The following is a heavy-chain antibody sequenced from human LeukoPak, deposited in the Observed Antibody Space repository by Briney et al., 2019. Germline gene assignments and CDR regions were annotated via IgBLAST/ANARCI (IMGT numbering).Heavy chain of an antibody. CDR2: IYHSGST. V-gene: IGHV4-4*02. D-gene: IGHD3-22*01. Sequence: SETLSLTCAVSGGSISSSNWWSWVRQPPGKGLEWIGEIYHSGSTNYNPSLKSRVTISVDKSKNQFSLKLSSVTAADTAVYYCARSYDRSGYYYYFDYWGQGTLVTVSS. CDR1: GGSISSSNW. J-gene: IGHJ4*02. CDR3: ARSYDRSGYYYYFDY.